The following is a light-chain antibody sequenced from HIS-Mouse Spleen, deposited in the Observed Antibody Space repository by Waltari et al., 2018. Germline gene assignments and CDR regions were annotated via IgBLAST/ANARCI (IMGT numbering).Light chain of an antibody. CDR2: QDS. Sequence: SYELTQPPSVSVSPGQTARITCPGDKLGDKYACWYQQKPGQSPVLVIYQDSKRPSGIPERFSGSNSGNTATLTISGTQAMDEADYYCQAWDSSYSVFGGGTKLTVL. J-gene: IGLJ2*01. V-gene: IGLV3-1*01. CDR3: QAWDSSYSV. CDR1: KLGDKY.